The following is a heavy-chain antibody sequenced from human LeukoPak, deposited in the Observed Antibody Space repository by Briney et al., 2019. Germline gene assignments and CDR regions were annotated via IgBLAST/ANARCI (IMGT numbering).Heavy chain of an antibody. Sequence: GGSLRLSCAASGFTFSSYSMNWVRQAPGKGLEWVSSISSSSSYIYYADSVKGRFTISRDNAKNSLYLQMNSLRAEDTAVYYCARGQHRIAAAATGVGFDYWGQGTLVTVSS. CDR2: ISSSSSYI. CDR1: GFTFSSYS. CDR3: ARGQHRIAAAATGVGFDY. V-gene: IGHV3-21*01. J-gene: IGHJ4*02. D-gene: IGHD6-13*01.